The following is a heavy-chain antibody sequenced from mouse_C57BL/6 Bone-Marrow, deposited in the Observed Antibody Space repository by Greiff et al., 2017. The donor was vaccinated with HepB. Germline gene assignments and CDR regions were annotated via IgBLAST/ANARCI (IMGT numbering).Heavy chain of an antibody. Sequence: QVQLQQSGAELVRPGTSVKVSCKASGYAFTNYLIEWVKQRPGQGLEWIGVINPGSGGTNYNEKFKGKATLTADKSSSIAYMQLSSLTSEDSAVYFCARWGLRRSFAYWGQGTLVTVSA. J-gene: IGHJ3*01. CDR1: GYAFTNYL. CDR3: ARWGLRRSFAY. CDR2: INPGSGGT. D-gene: IGHD2-4*01. V-gene: IGHV1-54*01.